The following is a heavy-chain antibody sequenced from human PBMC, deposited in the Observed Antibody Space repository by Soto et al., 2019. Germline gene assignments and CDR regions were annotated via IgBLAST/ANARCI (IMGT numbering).Heavy chain of an antibody. CDR2: IYPGDSDT. V-gene: IGHV5-51*01. Sequence: DSLKLSCKGSGYSFTSYWIGWVLQMPGKGLEWMGIIYPGDSDTRYSPSFQGQVTISADKSISTAYLQWSSLKASDTAMYYCARTTYYYDSSGYHGDAFDIWGQGTMVTVS. J-gene: IGHJ3*02. CDR1: GYSFTSYW. D-gene: IGHD3-22*01. CDR3: ARTTYYYDSSGYHGDAFDI.